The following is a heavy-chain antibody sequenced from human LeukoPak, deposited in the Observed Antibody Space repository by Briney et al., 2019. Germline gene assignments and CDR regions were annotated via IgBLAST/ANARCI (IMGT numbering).Heavy chain of an antibody. CDR2: INHSGST. CDR1: GGSFSGYY. CDR3: ARRRPYRGYSYGYYYYYMDV. V-gene: IGHV4-34*01. J-gene: IGHJ6*03. D-gene: IGHD5-18*01. Sequence: SETLSLTCAVYGGSFSGYYWSWIRQPPGKGLEWIGEINHSGSTNYNPSLKSRVTISVDTSKNQFSLKLSSVTAADTAVYYCARRRPYRGYSYGYYYYYMDVWGKGTTVTVSS.